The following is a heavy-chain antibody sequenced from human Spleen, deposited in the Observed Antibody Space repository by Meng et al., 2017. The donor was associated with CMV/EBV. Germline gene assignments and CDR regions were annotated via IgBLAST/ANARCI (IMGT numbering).Heavy chain of an antibody. CDR1: GFTFNDHY. Sequence: GGSLRLSCAASGFTFNDHYMTWIRLAPGKGLEWISYISSSGSISYYADSVKGRFTISRDNAKNSLYLQMNSLRVEDTAVYYCARVERQQLVFDYWGQGTLVTVSS. J-gene: IGHJ4*02. CDR2: ISSSGSIS. V-gene: IGHV3-11*01. D-gene: IGHD6-13*01. CDR3: ARVERQQLVFDY.